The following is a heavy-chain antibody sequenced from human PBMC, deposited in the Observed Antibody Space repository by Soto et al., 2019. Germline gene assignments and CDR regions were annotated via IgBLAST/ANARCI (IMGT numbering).Heavy chain of an antibody. CDR1: GFTFSSYA. V-gene: IGHV3-64D*06. J-gene: IGHJ4*02. D-gene: IGHD6-19*01. CDR2: ISSNGGST. Sequence: GGSLRLSCSASGFTFSSYAMHCVRQAPGKGLEYVSAISSNGGSTYYADSVKGRFTISRDNSKNTLYLQMSSLRAEDTAVYYCVKSPIYSSGWYQFDYWGQGTLVTVSS. CDR3: VKSPIYSSGWYQFDY.